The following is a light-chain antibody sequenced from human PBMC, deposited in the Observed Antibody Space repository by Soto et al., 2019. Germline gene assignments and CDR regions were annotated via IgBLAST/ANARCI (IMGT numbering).Light chain of an antibody. CDR1: ISDVGSYNY. CDR3: GSYTTSSNYV. Sequence: QSVLTQPASVSGSPGQSITISCTGTISDVGSYNYVSWYQQYPGKAPKLMIYDVSTRPSGVSDRFSGSKSGNTASLTISGLRAEDEADYYCGSYTTSSNYVFGTGTKRTVL. CDR2: DVS. V-gene: IGLV2-14*03. J-gene: IGLJ1*01.